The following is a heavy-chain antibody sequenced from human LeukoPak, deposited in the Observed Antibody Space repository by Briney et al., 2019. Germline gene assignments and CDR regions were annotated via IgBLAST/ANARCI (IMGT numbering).Heavy chain of an antibody. CDR2: IYHSGST. Sequence: PSETLSLTCAVSGGSISSGGYSWSWIRQPPGKGLEWIGYIYHSGSTYYNPSLKSRVTISVDRSKNQFSLKLSSVTAADTAVYYCARGDYGVEAWGQGTLVTVSS. D-gene: IGHD4-17*01. V-gene: IGHV4-30-2*01. J-gene: IGHJ5*02. CDR1: GGSISSGGYS. CDR3: ARGDYGVEA.